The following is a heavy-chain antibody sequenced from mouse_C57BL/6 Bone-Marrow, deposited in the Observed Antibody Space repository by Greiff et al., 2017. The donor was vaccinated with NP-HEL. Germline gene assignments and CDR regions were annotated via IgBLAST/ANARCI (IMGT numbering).Heavy chain of an antibody. CDR1: GYTFTSYW. J-gene: IGHJ3*01. CDR3: AILRPWFAY. Sequence: VQLQQPGAELVKPGASVKLSCKASGYTFTSYWMQWVKQRPGQGLEWIGEIDPSDSYTNYNQKFKGKATLTVDTSSSTAYMQLSSLTSEDSAVYDCAILRPWFAYWGQGTLVTVSA. V-gene: IGHV1-50*01. CDR2: IDPSDSYT. D-gene: IGHD1-2*01.